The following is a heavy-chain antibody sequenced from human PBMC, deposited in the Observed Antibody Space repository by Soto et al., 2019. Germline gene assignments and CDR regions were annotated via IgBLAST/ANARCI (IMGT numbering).Heavy chain of an antibody. J-gene: IGHJ4*02. D-gene: IGHD2-15*01. V-gene: IGHV3-48*01. CDR1: GFTFSSYS. Sequence: GGSLRLSCAASGFTFSSYSMNWVRQAPGKGLEWISYIHKNDGTVYYADSVKGRFTISRDDAKNSVYLQMNSLRAEDTAVYYCARTLMCSSGNCSPNWGQGTQVTVSS. CDR2: IHKNDGTV. CDR3: ARTLMCSSGNCSPN.